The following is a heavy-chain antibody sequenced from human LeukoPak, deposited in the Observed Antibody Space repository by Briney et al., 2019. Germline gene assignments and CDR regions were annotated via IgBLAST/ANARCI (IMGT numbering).Heavy chain of an antibody. Sequence: HPGGSLRLSCAASGFTFSSYGMHWVRQAPGKGLEWVAVILNDGSLEKYADSVKGRFTISRDNSKNTLFLQMNSLRAEDTAVYYCARDDALGDNALDIWGQGTMVTVSS. CDR1: GFTFSSYG. V-gene: IGHV3-33*01. CDR3: ARDDALGDNALDI. J-gene: IGHJ3*02. D-gene: IGHD3-16*01. CDR2: ILNDGSLE.